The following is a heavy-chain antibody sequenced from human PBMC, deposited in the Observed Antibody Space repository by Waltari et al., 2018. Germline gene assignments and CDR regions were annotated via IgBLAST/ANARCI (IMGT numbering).Heavy chain of an antibody. CDR3: ARDVVIMENWFDP. CDR2: IYYSGST. D-gene: IGHD2-15*01. V-gene: IGHV4-39*07. Sequence: QLQLQESGPGLVKPSETLSLTCTVPGGSISHNTYYWGWIRQPPGKGLGWIGSIYYSGSTYYNPSLRSRVTIVVDTSKNQFSLKLTSVTAADTAVYYCARDVVIMENWFDPWGQGTLVTVSS. J-gene: IGHJ5*02. CDR1: GGSISHNTYY.